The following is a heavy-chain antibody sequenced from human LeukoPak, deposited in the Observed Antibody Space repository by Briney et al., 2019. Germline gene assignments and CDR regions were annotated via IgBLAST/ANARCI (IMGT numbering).Heavy chain of an antibody. J-gene: IGHJ6*03. Sequence: GGSLRLSCAASGFIFSSYSMSWVRQAPGKGLEWVANINHDGGENYYVDSVKGRFTISRDNAKNSLYLQMNSLRVEDTAVYYCVRDGVVGTWNLGHYYMDVWGKGTTVTVSS. V-gene: IGHV3-7*01. CDR3: VRDGVVGTWNLGHYYMDV. D-gene: IGHD1-26*01. CDR2: INHDGGEN. CDR1: GFIFSSYS.